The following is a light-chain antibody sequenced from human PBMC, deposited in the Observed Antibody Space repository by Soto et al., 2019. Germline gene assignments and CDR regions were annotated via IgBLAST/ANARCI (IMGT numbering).Light chain of an antibody. CDR3: SAYAGSTDYV. J-gene: IGLJ1*01. Sequence: QSVLTQPPSPSGSLGQTVTISCTGTSSDVGGYKYVPWYQQHPRKAPKLVINRVSKRPPWVPDRFSGSRPGNTASLTVPGLQAEDEADYDFSAYAGSTDYVFGTGTKATVL. CDR2: RVS. CDR1: SSDVGGYKY. V-gene: IGLV2-8*01.